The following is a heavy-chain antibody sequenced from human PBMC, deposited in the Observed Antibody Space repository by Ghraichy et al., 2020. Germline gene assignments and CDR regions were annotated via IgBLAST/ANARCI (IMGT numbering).Heavy chain of an antibody. Sequence: ASVKVSCKASGYSFTTYGISWVRLAPGRGPEWMGWISPYSGHTKYVEKFQGRVTMTIDTSASTTYMELRSLTSDDTAVYYCARGDGLSWFDPWGQETLVTVSS. J-gene: IGHJ5*02. CDR1: GYSFTTYG. CDR3: ARGDGLSWFDP. CDR2: ISPYSGHT. D-gene: IGHD5-24*01. V-gene: IGHV1-18*04.